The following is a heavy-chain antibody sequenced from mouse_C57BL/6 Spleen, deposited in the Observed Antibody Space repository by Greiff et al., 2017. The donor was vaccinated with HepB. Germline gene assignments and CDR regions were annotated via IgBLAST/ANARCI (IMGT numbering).Heavy chain of an antibody. V-gene: IGHV2-2*01. J-gene: IGHJ4*01. CDR2: IWSGGST. CDR3: AHIYYDYDVYAMDY. CDR1: GFSLTSYG. Sequence: VKLVESGPGLVQPSQSLSITCTVSGFSLTSYGVHWVRQSPGKGLEWLGVIWSGGSTDYNAAFISRLSISKDNSKSQVFFKMNSLQADDTAIYYCAHIYYDYDVYAMDYWGQGTSVTVSS. D-gene: IGHD2-4*01.